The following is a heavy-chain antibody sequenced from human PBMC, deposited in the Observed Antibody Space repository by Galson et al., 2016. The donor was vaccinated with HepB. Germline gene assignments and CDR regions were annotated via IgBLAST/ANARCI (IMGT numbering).Heavy chain of an antibody. CDR2: ISRSGRT. CDR3: ARVVWGAPIPGTYGWLDP. J-gene: IGHJ5*02. D-gene: IGHD1-26*01. V-gene: IGHV4-4*02. CDR1: GGSFNSDYW. Sequence: SETLSLTCAVSGGSFNSDYWWSWVRQPPGKGLEWIGEISRSGRTNYNPSLRGRVTISLNYSKNQFSLNLYSVTAADTAVHYCARVVWGAPIPGTYGWLDPWGRGTLVTVSS.